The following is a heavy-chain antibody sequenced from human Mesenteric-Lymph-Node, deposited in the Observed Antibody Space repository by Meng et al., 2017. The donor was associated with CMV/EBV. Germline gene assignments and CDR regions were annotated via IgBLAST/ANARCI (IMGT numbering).Heavy chain of an antibody. Sequence: ASVKVSCKASGYTFTSYGISWVRQAPGQGLEWMGWMNPNSGNTGYAQKFQGRVTMTRNTSISTAYMELSSLRSEDTAVYYCARGGGYSSFYYYYGMDVWGQGTTVTVSS. CDR1: GYTFTSYG. V-gene: IGHV1-8*02. D-gene: IGHD6-13*01. J-gene: IGHJ6*02. CDR2: MNPNSGNT. CDR3: ARGGGYSSFYYYYGMDV.